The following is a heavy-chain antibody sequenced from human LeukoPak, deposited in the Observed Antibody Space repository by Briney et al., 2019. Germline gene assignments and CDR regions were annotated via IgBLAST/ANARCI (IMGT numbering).Heavy chain of an antibody. V-gene: IGHV4-59*01. CDR3: ARGGLENGYHSNDGFDI. J-gene: IGHJ3*02. Sequence: SETLSLTRTVSSGSISGYYWSWIRQPPGKGLEWIGYIYYSGSTKYNPSLKSRVTMSVDTSRNQFSLKLSSVTAADTAVYYCARGGLENGYHSNDGFDIWGQGTMVTVSS. CDR2: IYYSGST. D-gene: IGHD3-22*01. CDR1: SGSISGYY.